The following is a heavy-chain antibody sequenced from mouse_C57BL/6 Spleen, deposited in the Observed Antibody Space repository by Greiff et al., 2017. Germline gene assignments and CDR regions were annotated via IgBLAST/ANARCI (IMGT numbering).Heavy chain of an antibody. J-gene: IGHJ3*01. CDR2: IDPENGDT. V-gene: IGHV14-1*01. D-gene: IGHD1-1*01. CDR1: GFNIKDYY. Sequence: EVQLQQSGAELVRPGASVKLSCTASGFNIKDYYMHWVKQRPEQGLEWIGRIDPENGDTEYSPKFQGKATLTADPSSNTAYLQLSSLTSEDTAVYYCTTGGSSPFAYWGQGTLVTVSA. CDR3: TTGGSSPFAY.